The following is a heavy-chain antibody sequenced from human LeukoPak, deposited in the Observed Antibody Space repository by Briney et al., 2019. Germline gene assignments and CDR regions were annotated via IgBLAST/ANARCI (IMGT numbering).Heavy chain of an antibody. V-gene: IGHV4-39*01. Sequence: SETLSLTCSVSGGSISRSGPYWDSVRQPPGQGLDWIGTISYSGSAHYNPSLSSLVTMSVDTSKNQYSLMLRSVTAADTAIYYCARRAAFSDTGFHTFDLWGRGKTVAVSS. J-gene: IGHJ3*01. CDR2: ISYSGSA. D-gene: IGHD2-8*02. CDR1: GGSISRSGPY. CDR3: ARRAAFSDTGFHTFDL.